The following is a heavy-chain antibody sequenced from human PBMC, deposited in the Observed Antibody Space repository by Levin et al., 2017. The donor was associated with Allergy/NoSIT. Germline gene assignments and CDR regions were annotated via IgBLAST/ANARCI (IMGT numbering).Heavy chain of an antibody. D-gene: IGHD2-15*01. CDR2: IYPGDSDA. J-gene: IGHJ4*02. Sequence: HGESLKISCKGSGYSFATYWIGWVRQTPGKGLEWMGIIYPGDSDARYSPSFQGQVTISADKSISTAYLQWSSLEASDTAMYYCARPGYCSGGTCYSFDYWGQGTPVTVSS. CDR1: GYSFATYW. CDR3: ARPGYCSGGTCYSFDY. V-gene: IGHV5-51*01.